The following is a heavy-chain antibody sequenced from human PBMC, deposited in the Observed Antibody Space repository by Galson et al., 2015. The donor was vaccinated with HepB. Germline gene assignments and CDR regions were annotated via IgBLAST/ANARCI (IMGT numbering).Heavy chain of an antibody. CDR1: GYTFTSYG. CDR3: AGDVLTGDSGSYRFDY. Sequence: SCKASGYTFTSYGISWVRQAPGQGLECMGWISAYNGNTNYTQKLQGRVTMTTDTSTSTAYMELRSLRSDDTAVYYCAGDVLTGDSGSYRFDYWGQGTLVTVSS. D-gene: IGHD1-26*01. CDR2: ISAYNGNT. J-gene: IGHJ4*02. V-gene: IGHV1-18*01.